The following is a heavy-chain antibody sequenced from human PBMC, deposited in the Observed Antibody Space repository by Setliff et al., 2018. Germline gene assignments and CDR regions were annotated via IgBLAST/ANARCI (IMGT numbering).Heavy chain of an antibody. Sequence: GGSLRLSCAASGFTFSAHYMDWLCQAPGKGLEWVAFIRYDGSNKYYADSVKGRFTISRDNSKNTLYLQMNSLRAEDTAVYYCAKDPRDTYYYGSSGLIDYWGQGTLVTVSS. CDR3: AKDPRDTYYYGSSGLIDY. V-gene: IGHV3-30*02. CDR1: GFTFSAHY. J-gene: IGHJ4*02. CDR2: IRYDGSNK. D-gene: IGHD3-22*01.